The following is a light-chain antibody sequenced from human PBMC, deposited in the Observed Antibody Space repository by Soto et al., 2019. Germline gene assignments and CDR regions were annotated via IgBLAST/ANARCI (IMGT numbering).Light chain of an antibody. V-gene: IGLV1-51*02. CDR1: SSNIGKNY. Sequence: QSELTQPPSVSAAPGQKVTISCSGSSSNIGKNYVSWYQQLPGTAPKLLIYENNKRPSGIPDRFSGSKSGTSATLGITGLQTGDEAEYYCRAWDSSLRAVYVFGTGTKLTVL. J-gene: IGLJ1*01. CDR2: ENN. CDR3: RAWDSSLRAVYV.